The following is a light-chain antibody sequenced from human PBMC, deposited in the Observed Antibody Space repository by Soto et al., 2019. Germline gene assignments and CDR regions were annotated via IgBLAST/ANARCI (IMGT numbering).Light chain of an antibody. J-gene: IGKJ1*01. CDR1: RSLPRNY. CDR2: DAS. V-gene: IGKV3D-20*01. Sequence: DIVLTQSPATLSVFPGQTATLSCGASRSLPRNYLAWYQQRPGLAPRLLIYDASKRATDVPDRFSGSGSGTDFTLTISRLEPEDFAVYYCQQYDKSWTFGPGTKVDIK. CDR3: QQYDKSWT.